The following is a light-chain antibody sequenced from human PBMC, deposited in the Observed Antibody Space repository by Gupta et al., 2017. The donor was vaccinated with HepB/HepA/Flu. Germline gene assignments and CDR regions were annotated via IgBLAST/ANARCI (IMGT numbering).Light chain of an antibody. CDR2: KVS. CDR3: SSYAETRTLVV. Sequence: SGLTPPALVSGSPGTSITISCTATSSDVGDYKSVSWYQQHPGKAPKPLISKVSNRPSGVSNRFSGSKSGNTASLTISGLQAEDEADYYCSSYAETRTLVVFGGGTKVTVL. J-gene: IGLJ2*01. V-gene: IGLV2-14*01. CDR1: SSDVGDYKS.